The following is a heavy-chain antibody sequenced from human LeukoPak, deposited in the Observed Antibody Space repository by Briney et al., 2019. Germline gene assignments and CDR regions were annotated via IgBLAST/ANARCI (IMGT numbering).Heavy chain of an antibody. V-gene: IGHV3-23*01. CDR2: ISGSGST. J-gene: IGHJ4*02. D-gene: IGHD2-2*02. Sequence: GGSLRLSCAASGVTFSSYPMSWVRQAPGKGLEWVSAISGSGSTYYADSVKGRFTLSRDNSKNALYLQMNSLRAEDTAVYYCATPDYCSSTSCYSSRWGQGTLVTVSS. CDR3: ATPDYCSSTSCYSSR. CDR1: GVTFSSYP.